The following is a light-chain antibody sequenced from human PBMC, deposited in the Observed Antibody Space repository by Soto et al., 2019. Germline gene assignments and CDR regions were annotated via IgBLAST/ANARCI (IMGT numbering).Light chain of an antibody. Sequence: IQVTQAGSARSAWLGARVTIXXRASQSISSYLNWYQQKPGQAPKLXIFAASSLQSGVPSRFSGTGSGPDSTLTISRLQPADSATHYWQQSYRTPRTCRQGTKV. V-gene: IGKV1-39*01. CDR3: QQSYRTPRT. CDR1: QSISSY. J-gene: IGKJ1*01. CDR2: AAS.